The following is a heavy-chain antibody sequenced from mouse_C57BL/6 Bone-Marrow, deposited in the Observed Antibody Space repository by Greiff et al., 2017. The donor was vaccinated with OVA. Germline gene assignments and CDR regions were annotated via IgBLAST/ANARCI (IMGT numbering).Heavy chain of an antibody. CDR1: GYAFTNYL. CDR3: ARWDGYYDYWYFDV. Sequence: QVQLQQSGAELVRPGTSVKVSCKASGYAFTNYLIEWVKQRPGQGLEWIGVINPGSGGTNYNEKFKGKATLTADKSSSTAYMQLSSLTSEDSAVYFCARWDGYYDYWYFDVWGTGTTVTVSS. J-gene: IGHJ1*03. V-gene: IGHV1-54*01. CDR2: INPGSGGT. D-gene: IGHD2-3*01.